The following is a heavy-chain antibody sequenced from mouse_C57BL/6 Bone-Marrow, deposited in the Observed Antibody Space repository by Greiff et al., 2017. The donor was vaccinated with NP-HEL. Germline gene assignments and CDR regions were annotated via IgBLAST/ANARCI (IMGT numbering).Heavy chain of an antibody. J-gene: IGHJ1*03. Sequence: EVKVVESGGGLVQPGGSLKLSCAASGFTFRDYYMYWVRQTPEKRLEWVAYISNGGGSTYYPDTVKGRFTISRDNAKNTLYLQMSRQKFEDAAMYYYARHGGIATGYFDGWGTGTTVTVSS. CDR3: ARHGGIATGYFDG. V-gene: IGHV5-12*01. CDR2: ISNGGGST. D-gene: IGHD3-3*01. CDR1: GFTFRDYY.